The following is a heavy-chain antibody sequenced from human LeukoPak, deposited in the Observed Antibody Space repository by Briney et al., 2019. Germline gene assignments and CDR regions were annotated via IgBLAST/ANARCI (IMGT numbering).Heavy chain of an antibody. J-gene: IGHJ3*02. CDR3: AREGIVVALDAFDI. V-gene: IGHV3-23*01. CDR1: GFTFGSYA. D-gene: IGHD3-22*01. CDR2: ITGIDGST. Sequence: GGSLRLSCATSGFTFGSYAMTWVRQAPGKGLEWVSGITGIDGSTYYADSVKGRFTISRDNSKNTLYLQMNSLRAEDTAVYYCAREGIVVALDAFDIWGQGTMVTVSS.